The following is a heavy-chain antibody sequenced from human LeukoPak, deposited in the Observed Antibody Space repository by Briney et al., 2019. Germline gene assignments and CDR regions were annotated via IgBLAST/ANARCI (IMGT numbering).Heavy chain of an antibody. J-gene: IGHJ4*02. V-gene: IGHV4-59*01. CDR2: IYYSGST. CDR1: GGSISSYY. Sequence: SETLSLTCTVSGGSISSYYWSWIRQPPGKGLEWIGYIYYSGSTNYNPSLKSRVTISIDTSKNQFSLKLSSVTAADTAVYYCARVGRRSVLDCWGQGTLVTVSS. CDR3: ARVGRRSVLDC.